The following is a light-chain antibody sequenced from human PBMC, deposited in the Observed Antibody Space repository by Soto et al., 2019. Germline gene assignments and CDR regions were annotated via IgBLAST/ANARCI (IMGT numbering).Light chain of an antibody. CDR3: SSYAGSNNLP. V-gene: IGLV2-8*01. J-gene: IGLJ3*02. Sequence: QSALTQPPSASESPGQSVTISCTGSSSDVGAYNYVSWYQQHPGKAPKLMIYEVTKRPSGVPDRFSGSKSGNTASLTVSGLQAEDEADYYCSSYAGSNNLPFGGGTKLTVL. CDR1: SSDVGAYNY. CDR2: EVT.